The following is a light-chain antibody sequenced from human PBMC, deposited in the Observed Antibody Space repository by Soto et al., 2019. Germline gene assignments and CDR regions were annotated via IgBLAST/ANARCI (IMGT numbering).Light chain of an antibody. CDR3: QNFGDSPFT. J-gene: IGKJ3*01. Sequence: EIVLMQSPDTLSLSPGERATLSCRASESISSHYIAWYQQKPGQAPRLLTFGASTRATGIPDRFSGSWSGTDFTLTISRLEPEDFAVYYCQNFGDSPFTFGPGTKVDIK. CDR2: GAS. V-gene: IGKV3-20*01. CDR1: ESISSHY.